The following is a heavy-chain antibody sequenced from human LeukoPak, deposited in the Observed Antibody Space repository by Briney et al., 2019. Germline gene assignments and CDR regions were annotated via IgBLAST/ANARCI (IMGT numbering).Heavy chain of an antibody. CDR2: ISSSSSYI. V-gene: IGHV3-21*01. J-gene: IGHJ4*02. D-gene: IGHD6-19*01. Sequence: PGGSLRLSCAASGFTFSSYSMNWVRQAREKGLEWVSSISSSSSYIYYADSVKGRFTISRDNAKNSLYLQMKSLRAEDTAVYYCARDQWLVNWGQGTLVTVSS. CDR3: ARDQWLVN. CDR1: GFTFSSYS.